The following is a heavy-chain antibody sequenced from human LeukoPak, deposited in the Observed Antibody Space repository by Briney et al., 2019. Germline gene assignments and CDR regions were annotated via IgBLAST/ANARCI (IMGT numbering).Heavy chain of an antibody. Sequence: GESLKISCKGSRYSFTSYWIGWVRQLPGKGLEWMGIIYPGDSDTRYSPSFQGQVTISADKSISTAYLQWSSLKASDTAMYYCARPIDGYCSGGNCYSGGGFDYWGQGTLVTVSS. V-gene: IGHV5-51*01. CDR3: ARPIDGYCSGGNCYSGGGFDY. CDR2: IYPGDSDT. D-gene: IGHD2-15*01. J-gene: IGHJ4*02. CDR1: RYSFTSYW.